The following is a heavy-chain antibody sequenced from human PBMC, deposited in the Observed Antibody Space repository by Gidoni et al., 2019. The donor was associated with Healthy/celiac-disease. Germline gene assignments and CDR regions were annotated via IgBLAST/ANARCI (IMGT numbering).Heavy chain of an antibody. Sequence: EVQLVESGGGLVQPGRSLRLSCAASGFTFVDYAMLWVRQAPGKGLEWVSGISWNSGSIGYADSVKGRFTISRDNAKNSLYLQMNSLRAEDTALYYCAKGVWDYYDSSGYYYGYYFDYWGQGTLVTVSS. CDR3: AKGVWDYYDSSGYYYGYYFDY. CDR1: GFTFVDYA. CDR2: ISWNSGSI. V-gene: IGHV3-9*01. J-gene: IGHJ4*02. D-gene: IGHD3-22*01.